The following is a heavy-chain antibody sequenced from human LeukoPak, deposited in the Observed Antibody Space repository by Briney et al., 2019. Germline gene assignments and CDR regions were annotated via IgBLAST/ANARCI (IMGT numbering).Heavy chain of an antibody. D-gene: IGHD6-6*01. CDR1: GGSISSYY. Sequence: SETLSLTCTVSGGSISSYYWSWIRQPPGKGLEWIGYIYNSGSTDYNPSLKSRVSISVDTSKNQFSLKLSSVTAADTAVYYCARGHLAATDAFDIWGQGTMVTVSS. CDR3: ARGHLAATDAFDI. V-gene: IGHV4-59*01. J-gene: IGHJ3*02. CDR2: IYNSGST.